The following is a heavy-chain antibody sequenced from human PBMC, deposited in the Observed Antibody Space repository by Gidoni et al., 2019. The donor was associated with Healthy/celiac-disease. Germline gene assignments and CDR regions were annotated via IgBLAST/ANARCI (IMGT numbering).Heavy chain of an antibody. CDR1: GGSFSGYY. CDR3: AREGRSGYYQTTLKNEYFQH. V-gene: IGHV4-34*01. D-gene: IGHD3-22*01. CDR2: INHSGST. J-gene: IGHJ1*01. Sequence: QVQLQQWGAGLLKPSETLSLTCAVYGGSFSGYYWSWIRQPPGKGLEWIGEINHSGSTNYNPSLKSRVTISVDTSKNQFSLKLSSVTAADTAVYYCAREGRSGYYQTTLKNEYFQHWGQGTLVTVSS.